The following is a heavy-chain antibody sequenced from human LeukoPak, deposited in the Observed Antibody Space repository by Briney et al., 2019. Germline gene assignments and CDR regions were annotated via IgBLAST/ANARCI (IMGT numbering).Heavy chain of an antibody. Sequence: GGSLRLSCAASGLTFSSYSMNWVRQAPGKGLEWVSYISSSSSTIYYADSVKGRFTISRDNAKNSLYLQMNSLRAEDTAVYYCARRYCSSTSCSIDYWGQGTLVTVSS. V-gene: IGHV3-48*01. CDR1: GLTFSSYS. D-gene: IGHD2-2*01. CDR3: ARRYCSSTSCSIDY. CDR2: ISSSSSTI. J-gene: IGHJ4*02.